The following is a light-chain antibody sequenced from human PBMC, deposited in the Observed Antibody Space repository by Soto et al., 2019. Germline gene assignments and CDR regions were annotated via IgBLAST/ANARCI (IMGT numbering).Light chain of an antibody. V-gene: IGKV3D-15*01. Sequence: EIVMTQSPATLSVSPGERATLSFRASQSISSNLAWYQHKPGQAPRLLIYGASTRATGIPDRFSGSGSGTDFTLTISRLETEDFALYFCDRYGASTVTFGGGTKVDIK. CDR2: GAS. CDR3: DRYGASTVT. J-gene: IGKJ4*01. CDR1: QSISSN.